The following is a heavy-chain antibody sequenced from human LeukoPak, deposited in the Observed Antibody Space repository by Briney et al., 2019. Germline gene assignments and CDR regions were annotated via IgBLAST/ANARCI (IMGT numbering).Heavy chain of an antibody. CDR2: INTNTGNP. Sequence: ASVKVSCKASGYTFTSYGMNWVRQAPGQGLEWMGWINTNTGNPRYAQGFTGRVVFSFDPSVSTAYLQISSLKAEDTAVYYCARDQSSSWSHYYYMDVWGKGTTVTVSS. CDR3: ARDQSSSWSHYYYMDV. J-gene: IGHJ6*03. V-gene: IGHV7-4-1*02. CDR1: GYTFTSYG. D-gene: IGHD6-13*01.